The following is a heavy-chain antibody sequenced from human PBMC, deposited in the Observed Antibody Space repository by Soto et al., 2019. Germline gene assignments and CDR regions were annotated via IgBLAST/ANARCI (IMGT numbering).Heavy chain of an antibody. Sequence: QVQLVESGGGVVQPGRSLRLSCAASGFTFSSYAMHWVRQAPGKGLEWVAVISYDGSNKYYADSVKSRFTISRDNSQNTLYLQMNSLRAEDTAVYYCARDYYDSSGYPDAFDIWGQGTMVTVSS. CDR3: ARDYYDSSGYPDAFDI. V-gene: IGHV3-30-3*01. CDR2: ISYDGSNK. D-gene: IGHD3-22*01. CDR1: GFTFSSYA. J-gene: IGHJ3*02.